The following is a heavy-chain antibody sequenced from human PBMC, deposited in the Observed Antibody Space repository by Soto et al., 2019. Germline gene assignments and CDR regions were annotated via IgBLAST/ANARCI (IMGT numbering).Heavy chain of an antibody. CDR1: GGSISSYY. Sequence: SETLSLTCTVSGGSISSYYWSWIRQPPGKGLEWIGYIYYSGSTNYNPSHKSRSTISVETSKNQFSLKLSSVTAADTSVYYCARVEQLVPPPRRETALSADYYYYYMDVWGKGTTVTVSS. CDR2: IYYSGST. CDR3: ARVEQLVPPPRRETALSADYYYYYMDV. V-gene: IGHV4-59*08. D-gene: IGHD6-6*01. J-gene: IGHJ6*03.